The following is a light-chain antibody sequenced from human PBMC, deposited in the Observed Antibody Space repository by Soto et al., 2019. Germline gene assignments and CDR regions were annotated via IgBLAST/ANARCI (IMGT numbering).Light chain of an antibody. CDR1: QSVSSSY. V-gene: IGKV3-20*01. Sequence: EIVLTQFPGPLSLSPGESATLSCRASQSVSSSYLAWYQQKPGQAPRVLIYGASSRASGIPDRFSGSGSGTDFTLTISRLEPEDFAVYYCQQCGSSPLTFGGGTRVEIK. J-gene: IGKJ4*01. CDR3: QQCGSSPLT. CDR2: GAS.